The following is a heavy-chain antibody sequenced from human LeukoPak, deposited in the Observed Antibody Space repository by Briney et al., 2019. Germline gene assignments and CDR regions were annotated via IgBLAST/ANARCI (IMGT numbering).Heavy chain of an antibody. CDR2: IYHSGST. CDR3: ARERPLDTVVSQDF. J-gene: IGHJ4*02. D-gene: IGHD4-23*01. V-gene: IGHV4-30-2*01. CDR1: GGSISSSSYS. Sequence: SETLSLTCTVSGGSISSSSYSWSWIRQPPGKGLEWIGYIYHSGSTYYNPSLKSRVTISVDRSKNQFSLSLATVTVADTAVYYCARERPLDTVVSQDFWGQGTLVIVSS.